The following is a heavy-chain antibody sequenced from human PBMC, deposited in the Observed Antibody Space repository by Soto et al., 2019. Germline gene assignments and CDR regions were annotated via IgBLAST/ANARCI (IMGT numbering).Heavy chain of an antibody. J-gene: IGHJ6*01. CDR1: ADGC. CDR2: IFYSGTT. V-gene: IGHV4-30-4*01. Sequence: ADGCWSRKKQTPGKGLEWIGHIFYSGTTYYNPSLKSRLTISVDTSKNHFSLRLTSVTAADTAVYYCAIDLWVEPELYYHGLDVPGQGTTVT. D-gene: IGHD1-1*01. CDR3: AIDLWVEPELYYHGLDV.